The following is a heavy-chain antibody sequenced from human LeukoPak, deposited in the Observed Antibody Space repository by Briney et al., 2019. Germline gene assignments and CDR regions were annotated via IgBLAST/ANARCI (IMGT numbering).Heavy chain of an antibody. CDR1: GGSITNYF. J-gene: IGHJ4*02. V-gene: IGHV4-59*08. D-gene: IGHD1-26*01. Sequence: PSETLSLTCAVSGGSITNYFWSWIRQPPGKGLEWLAYIYYSGDTEYNPSLQSRVTIPVDTSKNQFSLKITSVTAADTAVYYCARHPPRGASGLGFDYWGQGTLVTVSS. CDR2: IYYSGDT. CDR3: ARHPPRGASGLGFDY.